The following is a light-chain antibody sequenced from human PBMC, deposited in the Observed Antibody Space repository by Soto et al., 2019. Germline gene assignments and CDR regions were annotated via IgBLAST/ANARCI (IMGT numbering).Light chain of an antibody. J-gene: IGLJ1*01. CDR2: EVS. CDR3: SSYTGSNLDV. Sequence: QSALTQPPSASGSPGQSVTISCTGTNSDVGGYNYVSWYQQHPGKAPKLMIYEVSKRPSGVPDRFSGSKSGNTASLTVSGLQAEDEADYYCSSYTGSNLDVFGTGTKLTVL. CDR1: NSDVGGYNY. V-gene: IGLV2-8*01.